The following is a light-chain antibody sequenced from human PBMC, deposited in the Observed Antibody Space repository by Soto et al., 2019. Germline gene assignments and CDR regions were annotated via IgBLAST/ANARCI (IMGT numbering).Light chain of an antibody. Sequence: QSALTQPASVSGSPGLSIAISCTGTSRDVGGYNSVSWYQQQPGKVPKLMIYDVSNRPSGVSNRFSGSKSGNTASLTISGLQAEDECDYYCSSYTTGGSYVFGTGTKVTVL. CDR3: SSYTTGGSYV. V-gene: IGLV2-14*01. J-gene: IGLJ1*01. CDR1: SRDVGGYNS. CDR2: DVS.